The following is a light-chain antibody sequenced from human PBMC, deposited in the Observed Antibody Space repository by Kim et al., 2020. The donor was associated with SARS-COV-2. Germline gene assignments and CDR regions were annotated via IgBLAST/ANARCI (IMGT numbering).Light chain of an antibody. CDR2: DAS. J-gene: IGKJ1*01. CDR1: QSISSW. Sequence: GDRVTITCRASQSISSWFAWYQQKPGKAPKLLIYDASSLESGLPARFSGSGSGTEFTPTISSLQPDYFATYYCQQYNSYSRTFGQGTQVDIK. CDR3: QQYNSYSRT. V-gene: IGKV1-5*01.